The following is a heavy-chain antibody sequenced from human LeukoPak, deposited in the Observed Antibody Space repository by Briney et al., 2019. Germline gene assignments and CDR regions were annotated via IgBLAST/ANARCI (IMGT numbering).Heavy chain of an antibody. J-gene: IGHJ4*02. CDR1: GYSISSGYY. Sequence: PSETLSLTCTVSGYSISSGYYWGWIRQPPGKGLEWIGSIYHSGSTYYNPSLKSRVTISVDTSKNQFSLKLSSVTAADTAVYYCARGLWFGDENPPYFDYWGQGILVTVSS. CDR3: ARGLWFGDENPPYFDY. D-gene: IGHD3-10*01. V-gene: IGHV4-38-2*02. CDR2: IYHSGST.